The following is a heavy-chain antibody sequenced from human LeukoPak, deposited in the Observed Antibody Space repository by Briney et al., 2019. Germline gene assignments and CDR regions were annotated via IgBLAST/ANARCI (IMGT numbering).Heavy chain of an antibody. CDR2: ISYDGSYK. CDR3: ARAPPRD. Sequence: SCKASGYTFTSYYMHWVRQAPGKGLEWVAVISYDGSYKYYADSVKGRFTISRDNSKNTLYLQMNSLRAEDTAVYYCARAPPRDWGQGTMVTVSS. CDR1: GYTFTSYY. V-gene: IGHV3-30*03. J-gene: IGHJ3*01.